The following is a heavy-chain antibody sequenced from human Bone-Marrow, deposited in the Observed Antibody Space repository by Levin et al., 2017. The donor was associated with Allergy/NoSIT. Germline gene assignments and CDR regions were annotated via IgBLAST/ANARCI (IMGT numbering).Heavy chain of an antibody. CDR3: AKDRYTDSVRSFWFFDL. V-gene: IGHV3-23*01. D-gene: IGHD5-24*01. J-gene: IGHJ2*01. CDR2: IGGRRGAT. Sequence: QSGESLKISCAASGFTFSNYAMTWVRQTPGKGLEWVSSIGGRRGATYYADTVKGRSLISRDTSENTLFLQIHKLRVEDTAIYYCAKDRYTDSVRSFWFFDLWGRGTLVTVSS. CDR1: GFTFSNYA.